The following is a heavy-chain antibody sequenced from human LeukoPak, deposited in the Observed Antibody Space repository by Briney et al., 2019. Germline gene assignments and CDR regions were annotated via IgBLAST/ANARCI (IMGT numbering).Heavy chain of an antibody. Sequence: GRSLRLSCAASGFTFSSYGMHWVRQAPGKGLEWVAVIWYDGSNKYYADSVKGRFTISRDNSENTLYLQMNSLRAEDTAVYYCARAYYYGSGRVFDYWGQGTLVTVSS. D-gene: IGHD3-10*01. CDR3: ARAYYYGSGRVFDY. V-gene: IGHV3-33*01. J-gene: IGHJ4*02. CDR2: IWYDGSNK. CDR1: GFTFSSYG.